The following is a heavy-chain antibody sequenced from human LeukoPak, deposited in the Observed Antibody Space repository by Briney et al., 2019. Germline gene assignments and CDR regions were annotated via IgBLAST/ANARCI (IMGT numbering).Heavy chain of an antibody. CDR2: IYYCAST. D-gene: IGHD3-22*01. V-gene: IGHV4-59*01. J-gene: IGHJ4*02. CDR3: ARGAPYYYDSSGYLFDY. Sequence: PSETLSLTCTVSGVSINSYYWSWLRQPPGKGVEWVGYIYYCASTNYHPSLKSRVTISVDTSKTLLSLKLSSVTAADTAVYYCARGAPYYYDSSGYLFDYWGQGTLVTVAS. CDR1: GVSINSYY.